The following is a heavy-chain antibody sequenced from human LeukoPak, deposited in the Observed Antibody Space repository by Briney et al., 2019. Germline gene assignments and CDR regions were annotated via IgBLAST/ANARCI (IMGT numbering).Heavy chain of an antibody. CDR2: ISYDGSNK. CDR1: GFTFSSYS. CDR3: AKDSNLGTSSSWYGPNY. Sequence: GGSLRLSCAASGFTFSSYSMNWVRQAPGKGLEWVAVISYDGSNKYYADSVKGRFTISRDNSKNTLYLQMNSLRAEDTAVYYCAKDSNLGTSSSWYGPNYWGQGTLVTVSS. V-gene: IGHV3-30*18. J-gene: IGHJ4*02. D-gene: IGHD6-13*01.